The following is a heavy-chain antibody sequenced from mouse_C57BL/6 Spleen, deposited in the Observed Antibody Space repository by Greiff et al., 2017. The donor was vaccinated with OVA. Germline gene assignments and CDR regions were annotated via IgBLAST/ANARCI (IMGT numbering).Heavy chain of an antibody. D-gene: IGHD2-4*01. CDR2: IYPRSGNT. V-gene: IGHV1-81*01. CDR1: GYTFTSYG. J-gene: IGHJ4*01. Sequence: LQESGAELARPGASVKLSCKASGYTFTSYGISWVKQRTGQGLEWIGEIYPRSGNTYYNEKFKGKATLTADKSSSTAYMELRSLTSEDSAVYFCARWDYDYGDYYAMDYWGQGTSVTVSS. CDR3: ARWDYDYGDYYAMDY.